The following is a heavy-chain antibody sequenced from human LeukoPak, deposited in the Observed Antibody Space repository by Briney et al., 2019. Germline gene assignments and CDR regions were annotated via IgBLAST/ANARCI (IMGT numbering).Heavy chain of an antibody. CDR2: IYYSGGT. Sequence: SETLSLTCTVSGGSISSSSYYWGWIRQPPGKGLEWIGSIYYSGGTYYNPSLKSRVTISVDTSKNQFSLKLSSVTAADTAVYYCARDSTQYSSFFDYWGQGTLVTVSS. CDR3: ARDSTQYSSFFDY. CDR1: GGSISSSSYY. J-gene: IGHJ4*02. V-gene: IGHV4-39*02. D-gene: IGHD6-6*01.